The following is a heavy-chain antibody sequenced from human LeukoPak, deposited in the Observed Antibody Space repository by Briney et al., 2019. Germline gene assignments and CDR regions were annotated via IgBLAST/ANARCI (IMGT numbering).Heavy chain of an antibody. CDR1: GYTFIRYG. V-gene: IGHV1-18*01. CDR2: ISAYNGNT. D-gene: IGHD3-22*01. Sequence: ASVKVSCKASGYTFIRYGISWVRQAPGQGREWMGWISAYNGNTNYAQKLQGRVTMTTDTSTSTAYMELRSPRSDDTAVYYCARVSYYYDSSGYYYLDAFDIWGQGTMVTVSS. CDR3: ARVSYYYDSSGYYYLDAFDI. J-gene: IGHJ3*02.